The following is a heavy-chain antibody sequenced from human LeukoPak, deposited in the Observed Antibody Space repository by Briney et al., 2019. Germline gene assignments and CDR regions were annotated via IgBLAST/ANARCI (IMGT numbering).Heavy chain of an antibody. Sequence: SETLSLTCAVYGGSFSGYYWSWIRQPPGKGLEWIGEINHSGSTNYNPSLKSRVTISVDTSKNQFSLKLSFVTAADTAVYYCARVPSYGWFDPWGQGTLVTVSS. J-gene: IGHJ5*02. CDR2: INHSGST. V-gene: IGHV4-34*01. D-gene: IGHD2/OR15-2a*01. CDR1: GGSFSGYY. CDR3: ARVPSYGWFDP.